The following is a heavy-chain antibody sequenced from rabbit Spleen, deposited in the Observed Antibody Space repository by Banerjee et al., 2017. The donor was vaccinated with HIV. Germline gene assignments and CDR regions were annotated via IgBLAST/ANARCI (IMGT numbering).Heavy chain of an antibody. Sequence: QSLEESGGGLVKPGASLTLTCKASGFSFSSDYDMCWVRQAPGKGLEWIGYIDPIFGTTYYASWVNGRFTISSHNAQNTLYLQLNSLTAADTATYFCARDPAYASSSGYNIPYLWGPGTLVTVS. V-gene: IGHV1S40*01. CDR3: ARDPAYASSSGYNIPYL. CDR1: GFSFSSDYD. J-gene: IGHJ4*01. D-gene: IGHD1-1*01. CDR2: IDPIFGTT.